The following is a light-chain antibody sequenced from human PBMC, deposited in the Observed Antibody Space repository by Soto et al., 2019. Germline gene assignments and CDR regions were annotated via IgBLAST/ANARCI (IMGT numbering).Light chain of an antibody. J-gene: IGKJ4*01. CDR3: QQRGDWPPT. Sequence: EIVLTQSPATLSLSPGERATLSCRASQSLIRHLAGYQQIPGQAPRLLIYNTSNRATGIPARFSGSGSGTDFTLTISSLEPEDFAVYYCQQRGDWPPTFGGGTKVEIK. CDR1: QSLIRH. CDR2: NTS. V-gene: IGKV3-11*01.